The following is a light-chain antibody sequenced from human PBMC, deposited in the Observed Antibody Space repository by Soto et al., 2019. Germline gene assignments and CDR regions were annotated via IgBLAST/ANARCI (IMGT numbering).Light chain of an antibody. J-gene: IGKJ5*01. CDR3: QQYGSSPVIT. Sequence: EIVLTQSPGTLSLSPGERATLSCRASQSVSSTYLAWYQQRPGQAPRVLIYSASSRATGIPDRFSGSGSGTDFTLTISRLEPEDFAVYYCQQYGSSPVITFGQGTRLE. V-gene: IGKV3-20*01. CDR2: SAS. CDR1: QSVSSTY.